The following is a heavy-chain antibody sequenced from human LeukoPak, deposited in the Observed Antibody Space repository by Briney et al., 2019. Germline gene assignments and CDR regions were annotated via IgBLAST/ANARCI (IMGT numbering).Heavy chain of an antibody. D-gene: IGHD2/OR15-2a*01. V-gene: IGHV4-38-2*01. CDR1: GYSIRTGYY. J-gene: IGHJ3*02. CDR2: VYHSGST. Sequence: SETLSLTCDVSGYSIRTGYYWGWVRQPPGQDLEWIGSVYHSGSTYYNPSLQSRVNILVDTSKNQFSLSLTSVTAADTAVYYCARSYFSVGAFDIWGQGTMVTVSS. CDR3: ARSYFSVGAFDI.